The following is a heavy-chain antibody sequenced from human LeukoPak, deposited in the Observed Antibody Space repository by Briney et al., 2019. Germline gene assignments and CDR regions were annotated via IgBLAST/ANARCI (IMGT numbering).Heavy chain of an antibody. CDR3: AREWWGASLGYYYYYGMDV. J-gene: IGHJ6*02. V-gene: IGHV3-7*01. Sequence: HSSETLSLTCTVSGDSISSSHYYWGWIRQSPGKGLEWVANIKQDGSEKTYVDSVKGRFTISRDNAKNSLYLQMNSLRAEDTAVYYCAREWWGASLGYYYYYGMDVWGQGTTVTVSS. CDR1: GDSISSSHYY. D-gene: IGHD1-26*01. CDR2: IKQDGSEK.